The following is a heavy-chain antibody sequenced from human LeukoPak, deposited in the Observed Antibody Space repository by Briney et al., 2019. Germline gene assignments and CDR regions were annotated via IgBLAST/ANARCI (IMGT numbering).Heavy chain of an antibody. J-gene: IGHJ6*03. Sequence: GSVKVSCKASGYTFTSYVINWVRQATGQGLEWMGWMNTNSGNTGYAQKFQGRVTMTRNTSISTAYMELSSLRSEDTAVYYCERRGDYDTYYYYMDVWGKGTTVTVSS. CDR1: GYTFTSYV. CDR3: ERRGDYDTYYYYMDV. V-gene: IGHV1-8*01. CDR2: MNTNSGNT. D-gene: IGHD3-9*01.